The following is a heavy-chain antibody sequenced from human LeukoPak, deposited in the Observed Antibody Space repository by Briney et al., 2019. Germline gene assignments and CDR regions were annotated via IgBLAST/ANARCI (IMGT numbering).Heavy chain of an antibody. CDR3: AKSLSSRGVIIPKTSRYFDY. V-gene: IGHV3-30*02. J-gene: IGHJ4*02. Sequence: GGSLRLSCAAPGFTFSTYGMHWVRQAPGKGLEWVTFIQYDGSVKLYGDSVKGRFTISRDNSKNTLYLQMNSLRAEDTAVYYCAKSLSSRGVIIPKTSRYFDYWGQGTLVTVSS. D-gene: IGHD3-10*01. CDR1: GFTFSTYG. CDR2: IQYDGSVK.